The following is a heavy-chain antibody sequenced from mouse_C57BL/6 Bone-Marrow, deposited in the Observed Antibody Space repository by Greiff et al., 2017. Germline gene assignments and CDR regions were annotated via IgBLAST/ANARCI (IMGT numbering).Heavy chain of an antibody. CDR2: IDPEDGDT. CDR1: GFNIKDYY. Sequence: EVQLQQSGAELVKPGASVKLSCTASGFNIKDYYIHWVKQRTEQGLEWIGRIDPEDGDTKYAPKFQDKATITADKSSNTSYLQLSSLPSEDTAVYYCTRALFYYGSNYWGQGTTLTVSA. J-gene: IGHJ2*01. V-gene: IGHV14-2*01. CDR3: TRALFYYGSNY. D-gene: IGHD1-1*01.